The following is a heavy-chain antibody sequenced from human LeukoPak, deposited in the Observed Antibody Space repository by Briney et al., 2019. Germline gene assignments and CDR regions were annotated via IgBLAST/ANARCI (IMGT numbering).Heavy chain of an antibody. V-gene: IGHV3-11*06. CDR2: ISSSSSYI. CDR1: GFTFSDYY. J-gene: IGHJ4*02. Sequence: GGSLRLSCAASGFTFSDYYMSWIRQAPGKGLEWVSSISSSSSYIYYADSVKGRFTISRDNAKNSLYLQMNSLRAEDTAVYYCARVEYPVVDYWGQGTLVTVSS. CDR3: ARVEYPVVDY. D-gene: IGHD2-2*01.